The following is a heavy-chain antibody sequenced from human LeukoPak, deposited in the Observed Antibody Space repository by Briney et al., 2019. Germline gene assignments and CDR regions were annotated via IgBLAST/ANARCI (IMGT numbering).Heavy chain of an antibody. CDR2: IGSSSSYI. CDR3: ARAVGVIVAIDY. D-gene: IGHD5-12*01. CDR1: GFTFSSYS. Sequence: GGSLRLSCAASGFTFSSYSMNWVRQAPGKGLEWVSSIGSSSSYIYYADSVKGRFTISRDNAKNSLYLQMNSLRAEDTAVYYCARAVGVIVAIDYWGQGTLVTVSS. V-gene: IGHV3-21*01. J-gene: IGHJ4*02.